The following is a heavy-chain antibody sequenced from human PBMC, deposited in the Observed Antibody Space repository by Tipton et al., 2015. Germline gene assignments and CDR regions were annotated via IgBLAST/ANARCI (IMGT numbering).Heavy chain of an antibody. V-gene: IGHV3-9*01. CDR1: GFSFEDYA. CDR2: ISWNSGDI. J-gene: IGHJ4*02. Sequence: SLRLSCAASGFSFEDYAMHWVRQAPGKGLEWVSGISWNSGDIDYADSVKGRFTISRDNARNSLYLQMSSLRAEDTAVYYCARTDYDFLGGPGVDYWGQGTLVTVSS. D-gene: IGHD3-3*01. CDR3: ARTDYDFLGGPGVDY.